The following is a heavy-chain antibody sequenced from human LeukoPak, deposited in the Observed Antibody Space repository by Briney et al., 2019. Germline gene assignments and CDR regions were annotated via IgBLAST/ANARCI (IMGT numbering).Heavy chain of an antibody. D-gene: IGHD1-26*01. J-gene: IGHJ1*01. CDR1: GFTFSSYG. Sequence: GGSLRLSCAASGFTFSSYGMHWVRQAPGKGLEWVSAISGSGVTTHYAGSVKGRFSISRDNSKNTLYLQMNSLRAEDTALYYCAKKVVVGATSPYSDFQDWGQGTLVTVSS. V-gene: IGHV3-23*01. CDR3: AKKVVVGATSPYSDFQD. CDR2: ISGSGVTT.